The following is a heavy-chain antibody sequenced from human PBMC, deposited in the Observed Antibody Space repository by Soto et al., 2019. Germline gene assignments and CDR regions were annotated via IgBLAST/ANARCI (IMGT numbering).Heavy chain of an antibody. J-gene: IGHJ6*02. CDR1: GYSITSYW. CDR3: ARHRSSIAARPDLYYYGMDV. Sequence: GESLKISCKGSGYSITSYWIGWVRQMPGKGLEWMGIIYPGDSDTRYSPSFQGQVTISADKSISTAYLQWSSLKASDTAMYYCARHRSSIAARPDLYYYGMDVWGQGTTVTVSS. D-gene: IGHD6-6*01. CDR2: IYPGDSDT. V-gene: IGHV5-51*01.